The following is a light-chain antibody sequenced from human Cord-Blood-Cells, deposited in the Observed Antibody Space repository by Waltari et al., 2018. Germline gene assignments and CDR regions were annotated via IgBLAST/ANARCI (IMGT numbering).Light chain of an antibody. CDR3: SSYAGSNNLV. CDR1: SSDVGGFNY. V-gene: IGLV2-8*01. CDR2: EVS. Sequence: QSALTPPPSASGSPGPSVTISCTGTSSDVGGFNYVSRYQQHPGKAPKLMIYEVSKRPSGVPDRFSGSKSGNTASLTVSGLQAEDEADYYCSSYAGSNNLVFGGGTKLTVL. J-gene: IGLJ2*01.